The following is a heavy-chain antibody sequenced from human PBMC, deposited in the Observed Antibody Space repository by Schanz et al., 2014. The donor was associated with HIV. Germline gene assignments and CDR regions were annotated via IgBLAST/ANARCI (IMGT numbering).Heavy chain of an antibody. D-gene: IGHD3-10*01. V-gene: IGHV3-30*03. CDR1: GFTFDSFG. Sequence: QVQLVESGGGVVQPGRSLRLSCAASGFTFDSFGMHWVRQAPGKGLEWVAVISYDGVNKHFADSVKGRFTISRDNSKNTLYLQMNSLRAEDTAVYYCVRGLLFQGFFDSWGQGALVTVSS. CDR3: VRGLLFQGFFDS. CDR2: ISYDGVNK. J-gene: IGHJ4*02.